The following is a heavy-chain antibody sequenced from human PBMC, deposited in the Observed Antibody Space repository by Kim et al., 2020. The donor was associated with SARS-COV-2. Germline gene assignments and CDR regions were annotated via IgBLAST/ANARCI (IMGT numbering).Heavy chain of an antibody. J-gene: IGHJ4*02. V-gene: IGHV1-18*04. CDR3: AREKRDYYDSSGYKPYDY. Sequence: ASVKVSCKASGYTFTSYGISWVRQAPGQGLEWMGWISAYNGNTNYAQKLQGRVTMTTDTSTSTAYMELRSLRSDDTAVYYCAREKRDYYDSSGYKPYDYWGQGTLVTVSS. D-gene: IGHD3-22*01. CDR1: GYTFTSYG. CDR2: ISAYNGNT.